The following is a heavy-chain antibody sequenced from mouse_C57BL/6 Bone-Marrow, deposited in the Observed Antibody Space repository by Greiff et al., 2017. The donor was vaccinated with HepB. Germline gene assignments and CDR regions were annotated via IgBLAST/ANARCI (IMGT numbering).Heavy chain of an antibody. V-gene: IGHV1-4*01. CDR1: GYTFTSYT. CDR2: INPSSGYT. Sequence: VQLQQSGAELARPGASVKMSCKASGYTFTSYTMHWVKQRPGQGLEWIGYINPSSGYTKYNQKFKDKATLTADKSSSTAYMQLSSLTSEDTAVYYCARGRGPHYWGQGTTLTVSS. CDR3: ARGRGPHY. J-gene: IGHJ2*01.